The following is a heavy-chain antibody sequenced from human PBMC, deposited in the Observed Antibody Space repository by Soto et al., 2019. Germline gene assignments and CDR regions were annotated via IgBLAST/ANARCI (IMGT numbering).Heavy chain of an antibody. V-gene: IGHV3-21*06. CDR2: ISSTTNYI. CDR3: ARESEDLPSNFDY. CDR1: GVTFTRYS. J-gene: IGHJ4*02. Sequence: GGTLRLSCAASGVTFTRYSMNWVRQAPGKGLEWVSSISSTTNYIYYGDSMKGRFTISRDNAKNSLYLEMNSLRAEDTAVYYCARESEDLPSNFDYWGQGTLVTVSS.